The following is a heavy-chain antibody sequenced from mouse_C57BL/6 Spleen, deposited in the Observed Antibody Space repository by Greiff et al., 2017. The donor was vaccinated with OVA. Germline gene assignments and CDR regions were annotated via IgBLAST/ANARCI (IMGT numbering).Heavy chain of an antibody. J-gene: IGHJ4*01. CDR3: ARYPTTVPHYYAMDY. CDR1: GYTFTSYW. V-gene: IGHV1-55*01. Sequence: QVQLQQPGAELVKPGASVKMSCKASGYTFTSYWITWVKQRPGQGLEWIGDIYPGSGSTNYNEKFKSKATLTVDTSSSTAYMQLSSLTSEDSAVYYCARYPTTVPHYYAMDYWGQGTSVTVSS. D-gene: IGHD1-1*01. CDR2: IYPGSGST.